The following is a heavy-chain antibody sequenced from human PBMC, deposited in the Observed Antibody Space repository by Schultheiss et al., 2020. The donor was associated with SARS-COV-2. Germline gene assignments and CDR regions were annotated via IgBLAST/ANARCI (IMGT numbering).Heavy chain of an antibody. J-gene: IGHJ6*02. D-gene: IGHD2-21*02. CDR2: IYYSGST. CDR1: GYSISSGYY. Sequence: SETLSLTCAVSGYSISSGYYWGWIRQPPGKGLEWIGSIYYSGSTYYNPSLKSRVTISVDTSKNQFSLKLSSVTAADTAVYYCARGTYCGGDCPVGTPYGMDVWGQGTTVTVSS. CDR3: ARGTYCGGDCPVGTPYGMDV. V-gene: IGHV4-38-2*01.